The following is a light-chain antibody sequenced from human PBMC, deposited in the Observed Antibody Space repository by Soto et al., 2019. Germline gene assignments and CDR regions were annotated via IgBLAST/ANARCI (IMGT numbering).Light chain of an antibody. CDR1: QSVSSN. Sequence: EIVMTQSPAALSVSPGERATLSCRASQSVSSNLAWYQQKPGQAPRLLIYGASTGATGIPVRFSGSGSGTEFTLTISSLQSEDFAVYYCRQYNNWPSFTFGPGTKVDIK. CDR2: GAS. CDR3: RQYNNWPSFT. J-gene: IGKJ3*01. V-gene: IGKV3-15*01.